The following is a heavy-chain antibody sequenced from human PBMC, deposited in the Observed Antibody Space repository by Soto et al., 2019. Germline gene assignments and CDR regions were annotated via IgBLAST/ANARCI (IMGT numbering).Heavy chain of an antibody. V-gene: IGHV5-51*01. CDR2: IYPGDSDT. CDR3: ARNISNLRYYYYAMDV. Sequence: GESLKISCKGSGYTFTDYWIGWVRQLPGKGLEWMGIIYPGDSDTRYSPSFQGHVTITVDKSTSTAYLQWNTLKASDTAMYYCARNISNLRYYYYAMDVWGQGTTVTVSS. CDR1: GYTFTDYW. D-gene: IGHD3-3*01. J-gene: IGHJ6*02.